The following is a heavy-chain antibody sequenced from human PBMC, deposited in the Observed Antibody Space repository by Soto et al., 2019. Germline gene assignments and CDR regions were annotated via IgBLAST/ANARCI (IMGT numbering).Heavy chain of an antibody. CDR3: ARRIVVAGNDDFDI. D-gene: IGHD6-19*01. Sequence: KPSETLSLTCTVSGGSISSSSYYWGCIRQPPGKGLEWIGSIYYIGGTYQNPSLKSRDTISVDTSKNQFSLKLSSVTAADTAVYYCARRIVVAGNDDFDIWGQGTMVTVSS. J-gene: IGHJ3*02. V-gene: IGHV4-39*01. CDR1: GGSISSSSYY. CDR2: IYYIGGT.